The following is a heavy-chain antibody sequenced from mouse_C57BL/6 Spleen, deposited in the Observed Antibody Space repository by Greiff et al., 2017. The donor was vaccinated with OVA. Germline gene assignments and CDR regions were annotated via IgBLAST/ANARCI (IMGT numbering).Heavy chain of an antibody. Sequence: QVQLQQPGAELVRPGSSVKLSCKASGYTFTSYWMHWVQQRPIQGLEWIGNIDPSDSETHYTQKFKDKATLHVDKSSSTACRRLSSLTSEDSAVYYCARDAYYSNYEGGFAYGGQGTLVTVSA. CDR3: ARDAYYSNYEGGFAY. J-gene: IGHJ3*01. CDR2: IDPSDSET. V-gene: IGHV1-52*01. CDR1: GYTFTSYW. D-gene: IGHD2-5*01.